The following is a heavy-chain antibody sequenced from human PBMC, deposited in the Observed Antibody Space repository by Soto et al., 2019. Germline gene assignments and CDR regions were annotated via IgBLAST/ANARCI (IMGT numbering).Heavy chain of an antibody. J-gene: IGHJ4*02. CDR3: AMGCSSTSCYDY. Sequence: EVQLVESGGGLVQPGGSLRLSCAASGFTFSSYWMHWVRQAPGKGLVWVSRINSDGSSTSYADSVKGRFTISRDNAKNTLYLQMNSRRAEDTATYYCAMGCSSTSCYDYWGQGSLVTVSS. CDR2: INSDGSST. CDR1: GFTFSSYW. V-gene: IGHV3-74*01. D-gene: IGHD2-2*01.